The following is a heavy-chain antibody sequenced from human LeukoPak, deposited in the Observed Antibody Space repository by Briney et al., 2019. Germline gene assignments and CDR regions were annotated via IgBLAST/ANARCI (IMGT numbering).Heavy chain of an antibody. CDR3: ARAGRIATNWFDP. V-gene: IGHV1-8*01. CDR2: MNPNSGNT. J-gene: IGHJ5*02. CDR1: GYTFTSYD. D-gene: IGHD6-13*01. Sequence: ASVKVSCKASGYTFTSYDINCVRQATGQGLEWMGWMNPNSGNTGYAQKFQGRVTMTRNTSISTAYMELSSLRSEDTAVYYCARAGRIATNWFDPWGQGTLVTVSS.